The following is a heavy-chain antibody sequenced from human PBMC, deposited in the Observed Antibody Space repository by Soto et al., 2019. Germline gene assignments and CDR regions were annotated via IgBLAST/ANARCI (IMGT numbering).Heavy chain of an antibody. CDR1: GYKVSTWHNFTSYW. CDR2: IYPGDSDT. CDR3: ARAYDILTGYYKDAFDI. Sequence: PGESLKISCMGSGYKVSTWHNFTSYWIAWVRQMPGEGLEWMGIIYPGDSDTRYSPSFQGQVTISADKSINSVYLQWSSLKASDTATYYCARAYDILTGYYKDAFDIWGQGTMVTVSS. D-gene: IGHD3-9*01. V-gene: IGHV5-51*01. J-gene: IGHJ3*02.